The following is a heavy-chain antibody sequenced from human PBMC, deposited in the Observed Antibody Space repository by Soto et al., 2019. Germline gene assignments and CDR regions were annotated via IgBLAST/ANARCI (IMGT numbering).Heavy chain of an antibody. D-gene: IGHD2-8*02. CDR1: GFTFSSCW. CDR3: TRVPVEASGADFDY. Sequence: GGSLRLSCAASGFTFSSCWMSWVHQAPGKGLEWVANIKKDGSEKKYVDSVKGRFTISRDNAKSSLYLQINSLRAEDTAVYYCTRVPVEASGADFDYWGQGTLVTVSS. J-gene: IGHJ4*02. CDR2: IKKDGSEK. V-gene: IGHV3-7*01.